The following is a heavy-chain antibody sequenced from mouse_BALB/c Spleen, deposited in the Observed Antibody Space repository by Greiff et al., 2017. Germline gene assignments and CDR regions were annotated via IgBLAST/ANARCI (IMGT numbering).Heavy chain of an antibody. CDR2: ISYSGST. CDR1: GYSITSDYA. Sequence: EVKLLESGPGLVKPSQSLSLTCTVTGYSITSDYAWNWIRQFPGNKLEWMGYISYSGSTSYNPSLKSRISITRDTSKNQFFLQLNSVTTEDTATYYCARPELGGIADWGQGTLVTVSA. V-gene: IGHV3-2*02. J-gene: IGHJ3*01. CDR3: ARPELGGIAD. D-gene: IGHD4-1*01.